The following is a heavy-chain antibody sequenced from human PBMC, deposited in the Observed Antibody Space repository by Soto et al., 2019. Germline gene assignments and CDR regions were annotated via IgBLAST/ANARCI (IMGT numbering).Heavy chain of an antibody. CDR1: GGTFSSYA. V-gene: IGHV1-69*01. Sequence: QVQLVQSGAEVKKPGSSVKVSCKASGGTFSSYAITWVRQAPGQGLEWMGGIIPIIGTANYAQKFQGRVTITADESTSTAYMELSSLRSEDTAVYYCARDWGYGSGSYEDWFDPWGQGTLVTVSS. D-gene: IGHD3-10*01. J-gene: IGHJ5*02. CDR2: IIPIIGTA. CDR3: ARDWGYGSGSYEDWFDP.